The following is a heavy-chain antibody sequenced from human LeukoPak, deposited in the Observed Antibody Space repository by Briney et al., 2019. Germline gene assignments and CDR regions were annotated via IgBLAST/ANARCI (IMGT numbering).Heavy chain of an antibody. CDR1: GFTFRHYG. Sequence: GRSLRLSCAASGFTFRHYGFHWVRQAPGKGLEWVAVISYDGSKRYYADSVKGRFTISRDNSRNTLYLQMNSLRVEDTAVFYCARDRGNSHYYNMDVWGQGTTVTVSS. V-gene: IGHV3-30*03. CDR3: ARDRGNSHYYNMDV. J-gene: IGHJ6*02. D-gene: IGHD3-10*01. CDR2: ISYDGSKR.